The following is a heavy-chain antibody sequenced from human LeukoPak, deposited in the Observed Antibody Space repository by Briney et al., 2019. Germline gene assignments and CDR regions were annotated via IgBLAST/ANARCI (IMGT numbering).Heavy chain of an antibody. CDR3: ASADCSSTSCYRYYYYYGMDV. Sequence: AETLSLTCAVYGGSFSGYYWSWIRQPPGKGLEWIGEINHSGSTNYNPSLKSRVTISVDTSKNQFSLKLSSVTAADTAVYYCASADCSSTSCYRYYYYYGMDVWGQGTTVTVSS. CDR1: GGSFSGYY. J-gene: IGHJ6*02. D-gene: IGHD2-2*02. CDR2: INHSGST. V-gene: IGHV4-34*01.